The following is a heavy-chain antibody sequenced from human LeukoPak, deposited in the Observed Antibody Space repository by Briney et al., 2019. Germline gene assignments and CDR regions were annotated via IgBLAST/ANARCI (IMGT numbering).Heavy chain of an antibody. CDR1: GFTFSSYS. V-gene: IGHV3-30-3*01. CDR2: ISYDDSNK. Sequence: GGSLRLSCAASGFTFSSYSMHWVRQAPGKGLEWVAVISYDDSNKYYAASVKGRFTISRDNSKNTLFLQMSSLRADDTAVYYCAKDDGAGIGAFDIWGQGTMVTVSS. J-gene: IGHJ3*02. CDR3: AKDDGAGIGAFDI.